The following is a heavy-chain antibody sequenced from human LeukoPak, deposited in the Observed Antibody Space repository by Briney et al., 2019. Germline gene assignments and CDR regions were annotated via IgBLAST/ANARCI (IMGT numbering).Heavy chain of an antibody. D-gene: IGHD3-22*01. CDR3: ARHRRYDSPWFDP. CDR1: GYSISSGYY. CDR2: IYHSGST. V-gene: IGHV4-38-2*01. Sequence: SETLSLTCAVSGYSISSGYYWGWIRQPPGKGLEWIGSIYHSGSTYYNPSIKSRVTISVDTSKNQFSLKLSSVTAADTAAYYCARHRRYDSPWFDPWGQGTLVTVSS. J-gene: IGHJ5*02.